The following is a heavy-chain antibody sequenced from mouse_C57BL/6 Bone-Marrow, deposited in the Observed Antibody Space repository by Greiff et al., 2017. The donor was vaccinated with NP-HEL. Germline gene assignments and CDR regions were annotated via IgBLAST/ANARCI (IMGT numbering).Heavy chain of an antibody. CDR3: ARNYYGSRGAY. Sequence: VQLQQSGPELVKPGASVKISCKASGYSFTGYYMNWVKQSPEKSLEWIGEINPSTGGTTYNQKFKAKATLTVDKSSSTAYMQLKSLTSEDSAVYDCARNYYGSRGAYWGQGTLVTVSA. D-gene: IGHD1-1*01. CDR1: GYSFTGYY. V-gene: IGHV1-42*01. CDR2: INPSTGGT. J-gene: IGHJ3*01.